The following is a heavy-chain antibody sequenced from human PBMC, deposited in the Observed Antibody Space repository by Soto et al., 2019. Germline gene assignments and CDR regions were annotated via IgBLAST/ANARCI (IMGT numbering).Heavy chain of an antibody. V-gene: IGHV1-69*01. CDR2: IIPIVGTA. J-gene: IGHJ3*02. CDR3: TSYQTSESGAFDI. D-gene: IGHD3-10*01. CDR1: GGPFSSYA. Sequence: QVQLVQSGAEVKKPASSVKVSCKASGGPFSSYAISWVRRAPGQGLEGMGGIIPIVGTANYAQTCQGRVKITPDESTSTDYVELRSLRPEDTAVYYCTSYQTSESGAFDIWGQGTMVNDSS.